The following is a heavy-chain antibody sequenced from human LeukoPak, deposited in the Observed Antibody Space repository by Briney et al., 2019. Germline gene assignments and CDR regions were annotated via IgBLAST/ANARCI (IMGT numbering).Heavy chain of an antibody. Sequence: GGSLRLSCAASGFTFSNYWMHWVRQAPGKGLEYVSGISSSGDNTYSADSVKGRFTISRDNSKNTLYLQMSSLRREDTALYYCVKERSSGWYDFDSWGQGTLVTVSS. CDR3: VKERSSGWYDFDS. D-gene: IGHD6-19*01. V-gene: IGHV3-64D*06. J-gene: IGHJ4*02. CDR1: GFTFSNYW. CDR2: ISSSGDNT.